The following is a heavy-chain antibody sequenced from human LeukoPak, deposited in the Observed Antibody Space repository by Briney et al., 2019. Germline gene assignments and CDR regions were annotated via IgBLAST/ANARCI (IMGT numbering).Heavy chain of an antibody. D-gene: IGHD6-19*01. CDR1: GSTFSNAW. CDR3: TTDPQQWLAGWYFDY. CDR2: IKSKTDGGTT. J-gene: IGHJ4*02. Sequence: TSGGSLRLSCAASGSTFSNAWMSWVRQAPGKGLEWVGRIKSKTDGGTTDYAAPVKGRFTISRDDSKNTLYLQMNSLKTEDTAVYYCTTDPQQWLAGWYFDYWGQGTLVTVSS. V-gene: IGHV3-15*01.